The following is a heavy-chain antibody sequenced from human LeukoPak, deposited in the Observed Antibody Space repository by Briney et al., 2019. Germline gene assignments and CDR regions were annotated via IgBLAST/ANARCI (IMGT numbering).Heavy chain of an antibody. CDR3: ARDLVDTAMVSFDY. Sequence: ASVKVSCKASGYTFTGYYMHWVRQAPGQGLEWMGWINPNSGGTNYAQKFQGRVTMTRGTSISTAYMELSRLRSDDTAVYYCARDLVDTAMVSFDYWGQGTLVTVSS. V-gene: IGHV1-2*02. D-gene: IGHD5-18*01. J-gene: IGHJ4*02. CDR2: INPNSGGT. CDR1: GYTFTGYY.